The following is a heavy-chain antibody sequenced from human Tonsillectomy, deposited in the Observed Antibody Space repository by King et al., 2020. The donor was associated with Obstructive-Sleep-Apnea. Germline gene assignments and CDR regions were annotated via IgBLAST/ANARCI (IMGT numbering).Heavy chain of an antibody. V-gene: IGHV4-28*01. CDR2: IYYSGST. CDR3: ARIHNWNDGGAFDI. D-gene: IGHD1-1*01. CDR1: GHSISSSNW. J-gene: IGHJ3*02. Sequence: QLQESGPRLVKPSDTLSLTCAVSGHSISSSNWWGWIRQPPGKGLEWIGYIYYSGSTSYCPSLKSRLTMSVDTSKNQFSLRLSPVTAVDTAVYYCARIHNWNDGGAFDIWGQGTMVTVSS.